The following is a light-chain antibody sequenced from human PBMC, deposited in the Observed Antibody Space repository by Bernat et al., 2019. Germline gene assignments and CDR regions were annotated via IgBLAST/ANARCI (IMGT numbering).Light chain of an antibody. V-gene: IGLV2-14*03. CDR3: YSWTTNYVYV. CDR2: DVS. J-gene: IGLJ1*01. CDR1: SSDVGGFNY. Sequence: QSALTQPASVSGYPGQFITISCTGTSSDVGGFNYVSWYQQHPGKAPKLMISDVSNRPSGVSIRFSGTKSGNTASLTISGLQAEDEADYYCYSWTTNYVYVFGTGTKVTVL.